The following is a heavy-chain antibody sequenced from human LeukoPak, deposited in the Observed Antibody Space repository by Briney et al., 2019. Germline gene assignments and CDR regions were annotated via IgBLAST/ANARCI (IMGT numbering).Heavy chain of an antibody. CDR2: ISGSGAST. J-gene: IGHJ4*02. Sequence: GRSLRLSCAASGFTFNIYALSWVRQAPGKGLEWVSAISGSGASTFYADSVKGRFTISRDNSKNTLHLQMNSLKAEDTALYYCAKDGGSRDFDYWGQGTLVTVSS. D-gene: IGHD4-23*01. CDR1: GFTFNIYA. V-gene: IGHV3-23*01. CDR3: AKDGGSRDFDY.